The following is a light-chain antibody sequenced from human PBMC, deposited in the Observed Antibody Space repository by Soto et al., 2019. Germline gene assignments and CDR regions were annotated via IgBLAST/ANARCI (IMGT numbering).Light chain of an antibody. CDR3: TQAPESPWT. CDR2: LAS. Sequence: IVMTQSPLSLPVTAGEPASISCRSSQSLLHSNGSYYLAWYVQKPGQSPQLLIYLASNRASGVRDRFSGSGSRTGVTLKTSIVGAEDVGIYYCTQAPESPWTFGQGTKVEIK. V-gene: IGKV2-28*01. J-gene: IGKJ1*01. CDR1: QSLLHSNGSYY.